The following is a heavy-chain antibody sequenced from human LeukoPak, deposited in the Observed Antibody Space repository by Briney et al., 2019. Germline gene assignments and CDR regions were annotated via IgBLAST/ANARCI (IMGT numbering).Heavy chain of an antibody. CDR3: ARDRGSQDY. J-gene: IGHJ4*02. D-gene: IGHD3-10*01. CDR2: ISSGSTYI. Sequence: GGSLRVSCTASGFTFSSYSMNWVRQAPGKGLEWVSSISSGSTYIYYADSVRGRFTVSRDNAQNSLYLQMNSLRAEDTAVYYCARDRGSQDYWGQGTLVTVSS. CDR1: GFTFSSYS. V-gene: IGHV3-21*01.